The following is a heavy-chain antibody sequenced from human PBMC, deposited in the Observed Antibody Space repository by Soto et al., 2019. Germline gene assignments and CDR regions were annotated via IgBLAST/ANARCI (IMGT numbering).Heavy chain of an antibody. D-gene: IGHD2-2*02. CDR2: IIPILGIA. V-gene: IGHV1-69*02. Sequence: QVQLVQSGAEVKKPGSSVKVSCKASGGTFSSYTISWVRQAPGQGLEWMGRIIPILGIANYAQKFQGRVTTTGYKSPSTAYIQLRSMRSEDRAVYCCAFEYCSSTSCYRAFWGQGPLVTVSS. CDR3: AFEYCSSTSCYRAF. J-gene: IGHJ1*01. CDR1: GGTFSSYT.